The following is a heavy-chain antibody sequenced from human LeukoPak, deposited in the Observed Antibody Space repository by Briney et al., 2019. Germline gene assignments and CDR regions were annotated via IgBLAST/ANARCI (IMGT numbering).Heavy chain of an antibody. J-gene: IGHJ4*02. CDR2: ISSSGSTI. V-gene: IGHV3-48*03. D-gene: IGHD3-10*01. CDR1: GFTFSSYE. Sequence: GRSLRLSCAASGFTFSSYEMNWVRQAPGKGLEWVSYISSSGSTIYYADSVKGRFTISRDNAKNSLYLQMNSLRAEDTAVYYCARGRGRYYYGSGSSHFDYWGQGTLVTVSS. CDR3: ARGRGRYYYGSGSSHFDY.